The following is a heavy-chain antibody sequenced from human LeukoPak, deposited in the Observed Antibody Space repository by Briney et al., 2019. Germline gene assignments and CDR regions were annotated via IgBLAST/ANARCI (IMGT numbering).Heavy chain of an antibody. J-gene: IGHJ4*02. D-gene: IGHD1-1*01. Sequence: GASVKVSCKASGYTFTSYVMHWVRQAPGQRLEWMGWINAGNGNTKYSQKFQGRVTITRDTSASTAYMELSSPRSEDTAVYYCARVRPGTTFGYWGQGTLVTVSS. CDR2: INAGNGNT. V-gene: IGHV1-3*01. CDR1: GYTFTSYV. CDR3: ARVRPGTTFGY.